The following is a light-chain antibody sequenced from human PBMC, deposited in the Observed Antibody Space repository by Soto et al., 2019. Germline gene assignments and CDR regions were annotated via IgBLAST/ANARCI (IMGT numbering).Light chain of an antibody. V-gene: IGKV3-11*01. CDR2: GAS. Sequence: EIVLTQSPATLSLSPGERATLSCRASQSVSSFLAWYQQKPGQAPRLLIYGASSRATGIPARFGGSGSGTDFTLTISRLEPDDFAVYYCQQRSNWPRTFGGGTKVDIK. CDR1: QSVSSF. CDR3: QQRSNWPRT. J-gene: IGKJ4*01.